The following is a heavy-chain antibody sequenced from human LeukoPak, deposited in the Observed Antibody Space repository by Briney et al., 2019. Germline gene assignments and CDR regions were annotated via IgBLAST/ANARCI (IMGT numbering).Heavy chain of an antibody. J-gene: IGHJ4*02. Sequence: SETLSLTCAVYGGSFSGYDYWSWIRQPPGKGLEWIGEINHSGSTNYNPSLKSRVTISVDMSKNQFSLKLTSVTAADTAVYYCARQRVYYYDSSGAQVSDYWGQGTLVTVSS. D-gene: IGHD3-22*01. CDR3: ARQRVYYYDSSGAQVSDY. V-gene: IGHV4-34*01. CDR1: GGSFSGYDY. CDR2: INHSGST.